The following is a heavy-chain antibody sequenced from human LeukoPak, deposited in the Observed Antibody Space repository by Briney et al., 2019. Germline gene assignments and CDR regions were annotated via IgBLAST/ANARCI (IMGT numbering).Heavy chain of an antibody. D-gene: IGHD2-15*01. CDR3: ARGGLGYCSGGSCLSYYYYYMDV. J-gene: IGHJ6*03. V-gene: IGHV3-20*04. Sequence: PGGSLRLSCAASGFTFDDYGMSWVRHAPGKGLEWVSGINWNGGSTGYADSVKGRFAISRDNAKNSLYLQMNSLRAEDTALYYCARGGLGYCSGGSCLSYYYYYMDVWGKGTTVTVSS. CDR1: GFTFDDYG. CDR2: INWNGGST.